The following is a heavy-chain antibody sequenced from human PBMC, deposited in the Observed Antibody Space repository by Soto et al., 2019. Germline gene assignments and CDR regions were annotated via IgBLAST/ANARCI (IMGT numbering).Heavy chain of an antibody. J-gene: IGHJ5*02. V-gene: IGHV4-34*01. CDR1: GGSFSGYY. CDR2: INHSGST. Sequence: PSETLSLTCAVYGGSFSGYYWSWIRQPPGKGLEWIGEINHSGSTNYNPSLKSRVTISVDTSKNQFSLKLSSVTAADTAVYYCARMGEVGVPFDPWGQGTLVTVSS. CDR3: ARMGEVGVPFDP. D-gene: IGHD3-3*01.